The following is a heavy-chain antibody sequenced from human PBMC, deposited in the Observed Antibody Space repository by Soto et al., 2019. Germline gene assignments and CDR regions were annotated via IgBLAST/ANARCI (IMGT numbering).Heavy chain of an antibody. Sequence: QITLKESGPTLVKPTQTLTLTCTFSGFSLSTSGVGVGWIRQPPGKALEWLALIYWDDDKRYSPSLKSRLTITXXTXKNXVVLTMTNMDPVDTATYYCAHHSSTYSSGWYWFDPWGQGTLVTVSS. CDR2: IYWDDDK. V-gene: IGHV2-5*02. J-gene: IGHJ5*02. CDR1: GFSLSTSGVG. D-gene: IGHD6-19*01. CDR3: AHHSSTYSSGWYWFDP.